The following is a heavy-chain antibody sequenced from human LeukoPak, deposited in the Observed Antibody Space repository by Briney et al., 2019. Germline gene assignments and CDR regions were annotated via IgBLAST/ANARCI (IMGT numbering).Heavy chain of an antibody. CDR2: INPNSGGT. V-gene: IGHV1-2*02. D-gene: IGHD2-2*01. CDR1: GYTFTGYY. Sequence: ASVKVSCKASGYTFTGYYMHWVRQAPGQGLEWMGWINPNSGGTNYAQKFQGRVTMTRDTSISTAYMELSRLRSDDTAVYYCATIDIVVVPAAMTDYMDVWGKGTTVTVSS. CDR3: ATIDIVVVPAAMTDYMDV. J-gene: IGHJ6*03.